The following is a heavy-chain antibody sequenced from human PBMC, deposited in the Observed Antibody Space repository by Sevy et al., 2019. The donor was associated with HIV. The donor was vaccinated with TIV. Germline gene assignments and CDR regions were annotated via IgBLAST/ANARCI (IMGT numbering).Heavy chain of an antibody. D-gene: IGHD6-13*01. Sequence: SETLSLTCTVSGGSISSYYWSWIRQPPGKGLEWIGYIYYSGSTNYNPSLKSRVTISVDTSKNQFSLKLSSVTAADTAAYYCARLGLIPSSSWHDYWGQGTLVTVSS. V-gene: IGHV4-59*08. CDR3: ARLGLIPSSSWHDY. J-gene: IGHJ4*02. CDR1: GGSISSYY. CDR2: IYYSGST.